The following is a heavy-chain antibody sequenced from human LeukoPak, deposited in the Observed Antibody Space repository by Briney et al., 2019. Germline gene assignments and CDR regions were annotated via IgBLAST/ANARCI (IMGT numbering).Heavy chain of an antibody. CDR3: ARVNSGSYWGSFDY. Sequence: GGSLRLSCAASGFTFSDYGMHWVRQAPGKGLEWVSFIRYDGSNKYYADSVKGRFTISRDNSKNTLYLQMNSLRTEDTAVYYCARVNSGSYWGSFDYWGQGTLVTVSS. V-gene: IGHV3-30*02. J-gene: IGHJ4*02. CDR2: IRYDGSNK. CDR1: GFTFSDYG. D-gene: IGHD1-26*01.